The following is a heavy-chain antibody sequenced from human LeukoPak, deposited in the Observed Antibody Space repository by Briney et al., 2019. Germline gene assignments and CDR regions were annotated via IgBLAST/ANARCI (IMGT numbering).Heavy chain of an antibody. D-gene: IGHD3-3*01. Sequence: GGSLRLSCAASGFTFSDYYMSWVRQAPGKGLEWVSSISSSSSYIYYADSVKGRFTISRDNAKNSLYLQMNSLRAEDTAVYYCAMAPGGYDFWSGYYFDYWGQGTLVTVSS. CDR3: AMAPGGYDFWSGYYFDY. CDR1: GFTFSDYY. CDR2: ISSSSSYI. J-gene: IGHJ4*02. V-gene: IGHV3-21*01.